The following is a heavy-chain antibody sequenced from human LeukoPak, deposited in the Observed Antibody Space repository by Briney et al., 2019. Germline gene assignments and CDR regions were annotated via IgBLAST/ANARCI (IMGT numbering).Heavy chain of an antibody. D-gene: IGHD3-22*01. CDR3: ARVKGGGYYFLFDY. Sequence: PSETLSLTCAVSGYSISSGYYWSWIRQPPGKGLEWIGYIYYSGSTNYNPSLKRRVTISVDTSKNQFSLKLSSVTAADTAVYYCARVKGGGYYFLFDYWGQGTLVTVSS. CDR1: GYSISSGYY. CDR2: IYYSGST. J-gene: IGHJ4*02. V-gene: IGHV4-61*01.